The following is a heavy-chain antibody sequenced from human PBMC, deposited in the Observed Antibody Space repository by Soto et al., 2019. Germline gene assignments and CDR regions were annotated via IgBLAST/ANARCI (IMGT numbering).Heavy chain of an antibody. J-gene: IGHJ5*02. CDR2: IYYSGST. CDR1: GGSISSYY. D-gene: IGHD4-17*01. CDR3: ARAEDYGDYVGWFDP. V-gene: IGHV4-59*08. Sequence: PSETLSLTCTVSGGSISSYYWSWIRQPPGKGLEWIGYIYYSGSTNYNPSLKSRVTISVDTSKNQFSLKLSSVTAADTAVYYCARAEDYGDYVGWFDPWGQGTLVTVSS.